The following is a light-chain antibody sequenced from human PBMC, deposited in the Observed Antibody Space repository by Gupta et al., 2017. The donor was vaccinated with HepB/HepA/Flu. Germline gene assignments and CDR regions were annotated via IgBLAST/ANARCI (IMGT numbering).Light chain of an antibody. Sequence: VFPQSPATLSLSPGERATLSCRASQYVSSYLAWYQHKPGQSPRLLIYDASNRAAAVPDRFSGSMSGTDFTLTISALEPEDFAVYCCQQRKDGPWTFGQGTKIEIK. J-gene: IGKJ1*01. CDR2: DAS. CDR3: QQRKDGPWT. V-gene: IGKV3-11*01. CDR1: QYVSSY.